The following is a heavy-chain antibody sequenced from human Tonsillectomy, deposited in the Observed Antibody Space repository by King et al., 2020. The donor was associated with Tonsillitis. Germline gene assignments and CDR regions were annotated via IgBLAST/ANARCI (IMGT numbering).Heavy chain of an antibody. CDR2: VSGSGGST. J-gene: IGHJ4*02. CDR1: GFTFSIYP. Sequence: VQLVESGGGLVQPGGSLRLSCAASGFTFSIYPMSWVRQAPGQGLEWVSSVSGSGGSTYYADSVKGRFTISRDNSKNTLYLQMNSLRAEDTAVYYCAKDRANSVYDSDSGRDYWGQGTLVTVSS. D-gene: IGHD5/OR15-5a*01. V-gene: IGHV3-23*04. CDR3: AKDRANSVYDSDSGRDY.